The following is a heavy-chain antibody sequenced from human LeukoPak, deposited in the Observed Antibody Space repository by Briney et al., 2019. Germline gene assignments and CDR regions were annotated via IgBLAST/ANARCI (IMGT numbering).Heavy chain of an antibody. CDR1: GFTFSTYS. V-gene: IGHV3-21*01. CDR2: ISSSSDYI. J-gene: IGHJ4*02. D-gene: IGHD2-21*02. CDR3: ARRAGDSSFQWGFDF. Sequence: GGSLRLSCAASGFTFSTYSMNWVRQAPGKGLEWLSSISSSSDYIYYADSVKGRFTISRDNAKNSLYLQMNSLRADDTAVYYCARRAGDSSFQWGFDFWSQGTLVTVSS.